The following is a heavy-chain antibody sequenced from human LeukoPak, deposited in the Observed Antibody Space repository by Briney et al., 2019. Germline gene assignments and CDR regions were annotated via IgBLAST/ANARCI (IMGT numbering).Heavy chain of an antibody. CDR2: INHSGST. CDR1: GGSFSGYY. J-gene: IGHJ6*02. CDR3: ASDIVVVPAAMGSYYYYGMDV. V-gene: IGHV4-34*01. Sequence: PSETQSLTCAVYGGSFSGYYWSWIRQTPGKGLEWIGEINHSGSTNYNPSLKSRVTISVDTSKNQFSLKLSSVTAADTAVYYCASDIVVVPAAMGSYYYYGMDVWGQGTTVTVSS. D-gene: IGHD2-2*01.